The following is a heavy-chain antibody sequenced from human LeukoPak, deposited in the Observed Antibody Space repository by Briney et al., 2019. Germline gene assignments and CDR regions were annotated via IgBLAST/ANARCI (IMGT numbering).Heavy chain of an antibody. Sequence: SETLSLTCTVSGGSISNTFYYWGWIRQPPGKGLEWIGSINYSGSTYYNPSLKSRVTISVDTSKNQFSLKLSSVTAADTAVYFCARWPLTNLSFDVWGQGTMVTVSS. J-gene: IGHJ3*01. CDR3: ARWPLTNLSFDV. CDR1: GGSISNTFYY. D-gene: IGHD3-9*01. CDR2: INYSGST. V-gene: IGHV4-39*07.